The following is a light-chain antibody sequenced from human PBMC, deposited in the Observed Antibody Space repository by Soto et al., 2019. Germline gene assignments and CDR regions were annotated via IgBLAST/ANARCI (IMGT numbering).Light chain of an antibody. Sequence: ESVLTPSPGTLSLYPGERATLSCRASQSVSSSYLAWYQQKPGQAPRLLIYGASGRATGIPDRFSGSGSGTDFTLTISRLEPEDFAVYYCQQYGSSPWTFGQGTKVDIK. CDR2: GAS. CDR1: QSVSSSY. CDR3: QQYGSSPWT. V-gene: IGKV3-20*01. J-gene: IGKJ1*01.